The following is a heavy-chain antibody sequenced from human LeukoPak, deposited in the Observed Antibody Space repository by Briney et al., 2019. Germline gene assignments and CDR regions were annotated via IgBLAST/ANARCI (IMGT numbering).Heavy chain of an antibody. Sequence: SETLSLTCAVCGGSSSVYYWSWIRQPPGKGLEWIGEINHSGSTKFNPSLKSRVTLSIDTSRNQFSLNLSSVTAADTAVYYCARLFCYSTACYVDSWGQGTLVTVSS. V-gene: IGHV4-34*01. J-gene: IGHJ4*02. CDR3: ARLFCYSTACYVDS. CDR2: INHSGST. D-gene: IGHD2-2*01. CDR1: GGSSSVYY.